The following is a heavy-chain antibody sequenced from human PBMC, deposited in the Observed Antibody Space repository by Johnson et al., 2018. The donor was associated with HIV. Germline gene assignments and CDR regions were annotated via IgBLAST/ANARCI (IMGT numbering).Heavy chain of an antibody. D-gene: IGHD3-10*01. CDR1: GFTFSDYY. CDR2: ISSSGSTI. Sequence: QMQLVESGGGLVKPGGSLRLSCAASGFTFSDYYMSWIRQAPGKGLELVSYISSSGSTIYYADSVKGRFTISRDNAKKSLYLQMNSLRAEDTALYYCTTDLIRRYYGSGLRDAFDIWGQGTMVTVSS. V-gene: IGHV3-11*01. CDR3: TTDLIRRYYGSGLRDAFDI. J-gene: IGHJ3*02.